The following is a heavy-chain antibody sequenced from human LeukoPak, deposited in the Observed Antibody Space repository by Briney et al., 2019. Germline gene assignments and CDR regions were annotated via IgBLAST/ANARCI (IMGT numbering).Heavy chain of an antibody. CDR3: AKGHSAHGTGFDC. CDR2: ISGSGCST. V-gene: IGHV3-23*01. D-gene: IGHD1-14*01. J-gene: IGHJ4*02. Sequence: GGSLRLSCAASGLTFNSYGMSWVRQAPGKGLEWVSGISGSGCSTYYADSVKGRFTISINNSKNTLYLQMNSLRVEDTAVYYCAKGHSAHGTGFDCWGQGTLVAVSS. CDR1: GLTFNSYG.